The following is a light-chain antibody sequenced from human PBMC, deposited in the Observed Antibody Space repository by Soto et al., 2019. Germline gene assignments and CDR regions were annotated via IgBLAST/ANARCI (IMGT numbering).Light chain of an antibody. Sequence: EIGFTQSPSTLSSFPGDRVTLSCRASQSLGGYLAWYQQKPGQAPRLLIYDASNRATGIPARFSGSGSETDFTLTISSLEPEDFAVYYCQQRSNWPHSITFGQGTRLEIK. CDR2: DAS. J-gene: IGKJ5*01. CDR1: QSLGGY. CDR3: QQRSNWPHSIT. V-gene: IGKV3-11*01.